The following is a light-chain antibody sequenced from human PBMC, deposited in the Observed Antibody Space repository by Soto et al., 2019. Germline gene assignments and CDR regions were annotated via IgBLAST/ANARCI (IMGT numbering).Light chain of an antibody. CDR2: LEGSGSY. V-gene: IGLV4-60*02. CDR3: ETWGSNTRV. Sequence: QAVLTQSSSASASLGSSVKLTCTLSSGHNSYIIAWHQQQTGKAPRYLMKLEGSGSYNKGSGVPDLFSGSSSGADRYLTISSLQFEEEADYSWETWGSNTRVFGGGTKVTVL. J-gene: IGLJ3*02. CDR1: SGHNSYI.